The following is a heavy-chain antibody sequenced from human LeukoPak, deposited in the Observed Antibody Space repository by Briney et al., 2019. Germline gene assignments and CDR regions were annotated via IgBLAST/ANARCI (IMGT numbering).Heavy chain of an antibody. J-gene: IGHJ4*02. CDR2: INHSGST. V-gene: IGHV4-34*01. CDR3: GAQKYYYDSSGYSIDY. D-gene: IGHD3-22*01. CDR1: GGSFSGYY. Sequence: SETLSLTCAVYGGSFSGYYWSWIRQPPGKGLERIGEINHSGSTNYNPSLKSRVTISVDTSKNQFSLKLSSVTAADTAVYYCGAQKYYYDSSGYSIDYWGQGTLVTVSS.